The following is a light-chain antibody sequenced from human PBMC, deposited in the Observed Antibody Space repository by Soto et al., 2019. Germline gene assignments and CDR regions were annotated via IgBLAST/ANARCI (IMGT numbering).Light chain of an antibody. J-gene: IGLJ1*01. CDR1: SSDVGGY. CDR3: SSHTSGNMGV. V-gene: IGLV2-14*01. CDR2: EVT. Sequence: QSVLTQPASVSGSPGQSITISCTGTSSDVGGYFSWYQQLPGKAPKLMIYEVTSRPSGVSDRFSGSKSGNTASLTISGLQAEDEADYYCSSHTSGNMGVFGTGTKLTVL.